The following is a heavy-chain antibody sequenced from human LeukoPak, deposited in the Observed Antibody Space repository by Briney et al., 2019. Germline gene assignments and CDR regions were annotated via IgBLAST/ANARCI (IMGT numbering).Heavy chain of an antibody. Sequence: PGGSLRLSCVTSGFNFDDYAMHWVRQAPGKGLEWVSGISWNSGVIDYADSVQGRFTVSRDNAKNSLDLQMDSLRVEDTAVYYCAREGYSGYGLDYWGQGTLVTVSS. CDR2: ISWNSGVI. D-gene: IGHD5-12*01. CDR3: AREGYSGYGLDY. J-gene: IGHJ4*02. CDR1: GFNFDDYA. V-gene: IGHV3-9*01.